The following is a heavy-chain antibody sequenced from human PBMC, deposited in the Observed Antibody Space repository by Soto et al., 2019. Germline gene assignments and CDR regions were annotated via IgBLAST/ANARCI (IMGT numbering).Heavy chain of an antibody. CDR2: IYYSGST. CDR1: GGSISSYY. V-gene: IGHV4-59*01. J-gene: IGHJ5*02. D-gene: IGHD6-19*01. Sequence: PSETLSLTCTVSGGSISSYYWSWIRQPPGKGLEWIGYIYYSGSTNYNPSLKSRVTISVDTSKNQFSLKLSSVTAADTAVYYCARVVQYSSGWYEKGWFDPWGQGTLVTVS. CDR3: ARVVQYSSGWYEKGWFDP.